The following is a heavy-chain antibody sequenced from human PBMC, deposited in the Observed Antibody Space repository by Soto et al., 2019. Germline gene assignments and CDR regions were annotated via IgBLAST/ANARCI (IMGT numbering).Heavy chain of an antibody. CDR1: GYSFTSYW. Sequence: PGESLKISCKGSGYSFTSYWISWVRQMPVKGLEWMGRIDPSDSYTNYSPYFQGHVTISADKSISTAYLQWSSLNASDTAMYYCARADWYYYYGMDVWGQGTTVTVSS. CDR2: IDPSDSYT. J-gene: IGHJ6*02. D-gene: IGHD2-21*01. V-gene: IGHV5-10-1*01. CDR3: ARADWYYYYGMDV.